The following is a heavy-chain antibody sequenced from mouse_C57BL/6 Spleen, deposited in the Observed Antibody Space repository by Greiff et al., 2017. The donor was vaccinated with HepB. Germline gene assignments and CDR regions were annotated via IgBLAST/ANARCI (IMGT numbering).Heavy chain of an antibody. D-gene: IGHD2-3*01. CDR2: ISYDGSN. CDR3: ARADGYYSFDY. Sequence: ESGPGLVKPSQSLSLTCSVTGYSITSGYYWNWIRQFPGNKLEWMGYISYDGSNNYNPSLKNRISITRDTAKNQFFLKLNSVTTEDTATYYCARADGYYSFDYWGQGTTLTVSS. CDR1: GYSITSGYY. J-gene: IGHJ2*01. V-gene: IGHV3-6*01.